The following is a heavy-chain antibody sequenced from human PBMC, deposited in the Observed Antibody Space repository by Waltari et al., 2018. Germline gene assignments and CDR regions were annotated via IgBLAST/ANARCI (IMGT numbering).Heavy chain of an antibody. Sequence: EVQLVQSGAEVKKPGESLKISCKGSGYIFTSYWIGWVGQIPGKGLEWMGIIYPGDSDTRYSPSFQGQVTISADKSISTAYLQWSSLKASDTAMYYCARHASAGTYYYYYYGMDVWGQGTTVTVSS. V-gene: IGHV5-51*01. CDR2: IYPGDSDT. D-gene: IGHD6-19*01. J-gene: IGHJ6*02. CDR3: ARHASAGTYYYYYYGMDV. CDR1: GYIFTSYW.